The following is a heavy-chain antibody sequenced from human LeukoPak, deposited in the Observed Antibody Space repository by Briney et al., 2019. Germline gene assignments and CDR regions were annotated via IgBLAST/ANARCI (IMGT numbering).Heavy chain of an antibody. Sequence: ASVKVSCKASGGTFSSYAISWVRQAPGQGLEWMGRIIPILGIANYAQKFQGRVTITADKSTSTAYMELSSLRSEDTAVYYCARSPDIAARPFDYWGQGTLVTVSS. CDR3: ARSPDIAARPFDY. CDR1: GGTFSSYA. D-gene: IGHD6-6*01. J-gene: IGHJ4*02. V-gene: IGHV1-69*04. CDR2: IIPILGIA.